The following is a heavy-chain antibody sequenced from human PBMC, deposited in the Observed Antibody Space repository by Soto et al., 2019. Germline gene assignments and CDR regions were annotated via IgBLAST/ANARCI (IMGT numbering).Heavy chain of an antibody. Sequence: QVPLVESGAEVKKPGASVKVSCKASGYTFTNYGISRVRQAPGQGLEWMGWISGYNGNTKYAQKFQGRVTMTTDTPTNTAYMELRSLRSDDTAVYYCARDREYYYDSSGNYYYHYGMDVWGQGTTVTVS. CDR1: GYTFTNYG. J-gene: IGHJ6*02. V-gene: IGHV1-18*04. CDR3: ARDREYYYDSSGNYYYHYGMDV. CDR2: ISGYNGNT. D-gene: IGHD3-22*01.